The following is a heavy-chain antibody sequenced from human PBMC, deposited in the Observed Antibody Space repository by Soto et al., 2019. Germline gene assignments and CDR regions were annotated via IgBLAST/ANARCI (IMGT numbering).Heavy chain of an antibody. CDR3: ARARNYDILTGYYYPFDY. CDR1: GGSISSYY. D-gene: IGHD3-9*01. J-gene: IGHJ4*02. V-gene: IGHV4-59*01. Sequence: PSETLSLTCTVSGGSISSYYWSWIRQPPGKGLEWIGYIYYSGSTNYNPSLKSRVTISVDTSKNQFSLKLSSVTAADTAVYYCARARNYDILTGYYYPFDYWGQGTLVTAPQ. CDR2: IYYSGST.